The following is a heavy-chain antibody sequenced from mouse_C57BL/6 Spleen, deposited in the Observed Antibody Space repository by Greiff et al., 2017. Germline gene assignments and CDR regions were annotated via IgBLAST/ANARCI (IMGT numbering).Heavy chain of an antibody. CDR1: GYTFTSYG. V-gene: IGHV1-81*01. CDR2: IYPRSGNT. D-gene: IGHD2-2*01. J-gene: IGHJ2*01. CDR3: ARSSAMVTTWNYFDC. Sequence: QVQLQQSGAELARPGASVKLSCKASGYTFTSYGISWVKQRTGQGLEWIGEIYPRSGNTYYNEKFKGKATLTADKSSSTAYMELRSLTSEDSAVYFCARSSAMVTTWNYFDCWGPGTTRTVSS.